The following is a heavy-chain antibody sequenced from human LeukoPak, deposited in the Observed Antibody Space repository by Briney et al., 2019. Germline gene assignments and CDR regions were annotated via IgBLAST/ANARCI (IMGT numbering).Heavy chain of an antibody. Sequence: GRSLRLSCVASGFTFDDYAMHWVRQAPGKGLEWVSGISWNSGSIGYADSVKGRFTISRDNAKNSLYLQMNSLRAEDTALYYCAKDAIAAAGNVYWGQGTLVTVSS. CDR3: AKDAIAAAGNVY. CDR1: GFTFDDYA. CDR2: ISWNSGSI. V-gene: IGHV3-9*01. D-gene: IGHD6-13*01. J-gene: IGHJ4*02.